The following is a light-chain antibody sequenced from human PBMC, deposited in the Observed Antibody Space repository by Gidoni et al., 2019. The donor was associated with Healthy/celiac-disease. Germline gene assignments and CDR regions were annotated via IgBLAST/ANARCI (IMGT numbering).Light chain of an antibody. Sequence: QAVLTQPSSLSASPGASASLTCTLRNDINVGTYRIYWYQKKPGSPPQYLLRYKSDSDKQQGSGVPSRFSGSNYASANAAILLISGLQSEDEADYYCMIWHSSAVVFGGGTKLTVL. J-gene: IGLJ2*01. CDR2: YKSDSDK. CDR3: MIWHSSAVV. V-gene: IGLV5-45*03. CDR1: NDINVGTYR.